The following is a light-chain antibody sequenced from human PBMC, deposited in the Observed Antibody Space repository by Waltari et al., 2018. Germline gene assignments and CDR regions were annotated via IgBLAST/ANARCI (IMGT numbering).Light chain of an antibody. CDR1: QSVSSY. V-gene: IGKV3-11*01. J-gene: IGKJ2*01. Sequence: EIVLTQSPATLSLSPGERATLSCSASQSVSSYLAWYQQKPGQAPRLLIYDASNRATGIPARFSGSGSGTDFTLTISSLEPEDFAVYYCQQRGNWPPYTFGQGTKLEIK. CDR3: QQRGNWPPYT. CDR2: DAS.